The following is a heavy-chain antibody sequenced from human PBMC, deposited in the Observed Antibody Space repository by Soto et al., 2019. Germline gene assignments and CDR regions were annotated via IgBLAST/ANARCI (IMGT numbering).Heavy chain of an antibody. CDR1: GGTFSSFA. CDR2: IIPIFGTA. V-gene: IGHV1-69*13. D-gene: IGHD1-26*01. CDR3: ARDSLAATNNPATHYYGLDV. Sequence: ASVKVSCKASGGTFSSFAISWVRRAPGQGLEWMGGIIPIFGTANYAQKFQGRVTITADESTSTAYMELSSLRSEDTAVYYCARDSLAATNNPATHYYGLDVWGQGTTVTVSS. J-gene: IGHJ6*02.